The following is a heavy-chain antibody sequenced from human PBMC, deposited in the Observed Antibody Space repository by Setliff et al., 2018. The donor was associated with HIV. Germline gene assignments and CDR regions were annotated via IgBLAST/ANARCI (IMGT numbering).Heavy chain of an antibody. J-gene: IGHJ6*03. CDR3: ARDFRLPVDAGLYYSYYMDV. Sequence: PSETLSLTCTVSGDSISGYYWSWIRQPAGKGLEWIGRVYTSGSTNYNPSLKSRVTMSVDTSKNQFSLRLRSVTAADTAVYYCARDFRLPVDAGLYYSYYMDVWGRGTTVTVSS. CDR1: GDSISGYY. D-gene: IGHD2-15*01. CDR2: VYTSGST. V-gene: IGHV4-4*07.